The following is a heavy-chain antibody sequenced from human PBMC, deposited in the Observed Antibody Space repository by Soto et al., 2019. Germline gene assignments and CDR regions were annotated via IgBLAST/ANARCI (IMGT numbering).Heavy chain of an antibody. Sequence: PGGSLRLSCAASGFTFSKYAVTWVLQAPGKGLEWVSTISGSGGSTYYADSVKGRFTISRDNSKNTLYLQMNSLRAEDTAVYYCAKDQGSSWYEIDYWGQGTLVTVSS. V-gene: IGHV3-23*01. CDR3: AKDQGSSWYEIDY. J-gene: IGHJ4*02. CDR1: GFTFSKYA. CDR2: ISGSGGST. D-gene: IGHD6-13*01.